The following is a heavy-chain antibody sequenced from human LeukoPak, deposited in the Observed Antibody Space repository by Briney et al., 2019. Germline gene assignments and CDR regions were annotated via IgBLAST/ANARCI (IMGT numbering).Heavy chain of an antibody. CDR2: ISSNGGST. J-gene: IGHJ3*02. D-gene: IGHD3-22*01. V-gene: IGHV3-64*01. CDR1: GITFSSYA. Sequence: GGSLRLSCAASGITFSSYAMHWVRQAPGKGLEYVSAISSNGGSTYYANSVKGRFTISRDNSKNTLYLQMGSLRAEDMAVYYCARGRAGYYDSSGYYSDAFDIWGQGTMVTVSP. CDR3: ARGRAGYYDSSGYYSDAFDI.